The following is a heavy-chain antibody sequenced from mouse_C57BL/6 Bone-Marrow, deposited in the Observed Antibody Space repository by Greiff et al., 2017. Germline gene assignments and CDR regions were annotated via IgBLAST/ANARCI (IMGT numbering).Heavy chain of an antibody. Sequence: EVKLMESGGGLVQPGGSLKLSCAASGFTFSDYGMAWVRQAPRKGPEWVAFISNLAYSIYYADTVTGRLTISRANAKDTLYLEMSSLRYEDTDMYYCARYYYGSRGFDYWGQGTTLTVSS. CDR2: ISNLAYSI. V-gene: IGHV5-15*01. CDR3: ARYYYGSRGFDY. D-gene: IGHD1-1*01. CDR1: GFTFSDYG. J-gene: IGHJ2*01.